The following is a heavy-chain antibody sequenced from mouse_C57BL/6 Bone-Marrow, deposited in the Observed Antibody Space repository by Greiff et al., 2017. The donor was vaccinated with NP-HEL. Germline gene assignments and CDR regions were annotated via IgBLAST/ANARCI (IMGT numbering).Heavy chain of an antibody. CDR3: ARGITTVRYFDV. J-gene: IGHJ1*03. CDR2: IYPGSGST. Sequence: VQLQQPGAELVKPGASVKMSCKASGYTFTSYWITWVKQRPGQGLEWIGDIYPGSGSTNYNEKFKSKATLTVDTSSSTAYMQLSSLTSEDSAVYYCARGITTVRYFDVWGTGTTVTVSS. V-gene: IGHV1-55*01. CDR1: GYTFTSYW. D-gene: IGHD2-4*01.